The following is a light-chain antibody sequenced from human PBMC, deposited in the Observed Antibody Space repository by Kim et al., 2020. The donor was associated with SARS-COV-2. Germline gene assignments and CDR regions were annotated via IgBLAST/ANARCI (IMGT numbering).Light chain of an antibody. J-gene: IGKJ2*02. V-gene: IGKV2-28*01. CDR3: VQALQTPRT. CDR2: LGS. CDR1: QSLLHDYGNNY. Sequence: DIVMTQSPLSLPVTPGEPASISCRSSQSLLHDYGNNYLDWYLQKPGQSPQLLIYLGSNRASGVPDRFSGSGSGTDFTLKISRVEAEDVGVYYCVQALQTPRTFGQGTKLEI.